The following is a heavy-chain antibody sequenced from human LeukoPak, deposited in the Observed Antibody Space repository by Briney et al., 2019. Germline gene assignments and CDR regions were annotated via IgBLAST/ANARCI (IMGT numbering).Heavy chain of an antibody. CDR3: ARDPPPRRHYYGSGSYNHAGYYYGMDV. Sequence: GASVKVSCKASGGTFSSYAISWVRQAPGQGLEWMGRIIPILGIANYAQKFQGRVTISADKSTSTAYMELSSLRSEDTAVYYCARDPPPRRHYYGSGSYNHAGYYYGMDVWGQGTTVTVSS. V-gene: IGHV1-69*04. CDR1: GGTFSSYA. CDR2: IIPILGIA. J-gene: IGHJ6*02. D-gene: IGHD3-10*01.